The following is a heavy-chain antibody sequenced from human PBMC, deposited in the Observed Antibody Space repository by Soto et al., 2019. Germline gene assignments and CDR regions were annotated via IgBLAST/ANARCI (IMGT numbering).Heavy chain of an antibody. CDR3: ARHVPAAGYYYGMDV. CDR2: IIPIFGTA. CDR1: GGTFSSYA. Sequence: SVKVPCKASGGTFSSYAISWVRQAPGQGLEWMGGIIPIFGTANYAQKFQGRVTITADESTSTAYMELSSLRSEDTAVYYCARHVPAAGYYYGMDVWGQGTTVTVSS. V-gene: IGHV1-69*13. J-gene: IGHJ6*02. D-gene: IGHD2-2*01.